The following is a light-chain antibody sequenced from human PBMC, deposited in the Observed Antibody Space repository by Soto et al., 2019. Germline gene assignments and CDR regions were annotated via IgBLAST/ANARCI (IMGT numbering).Light chain of an antibody. J-gene: IGKJ3*01. CDR2: AAS. CDR3: QKYNSVPFT. CDR1: QGISNY. Sequence: DIQMTQSPPSLSASVGDRVTITCRASQGISNYLAWYQQKPGKVPKLLIYAASTLQSGVPSRFSASGSGTYFTLTISILPPEDVATYYCQKYNSVPFTFAPGTKVEIK. V-gene: IGKV1-27*01.